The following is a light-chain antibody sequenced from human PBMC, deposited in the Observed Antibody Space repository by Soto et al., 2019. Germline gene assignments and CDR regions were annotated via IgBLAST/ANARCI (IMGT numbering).Light chain of an antibody. CDR3: QQYGSPQLT. V-gene: IGKV3-20*01. Sequence: LSCRASQSVTSSYLAWYQQRPGQAPRLLIYGASIRATGIPDRFSGSGSGTDFTLTISRLEPEDFAVYYCQQYGSPQLTFGGGTKVDIK. J-gene: IGKJ4*01. CDR1: QSVTSSY. CDR2: GAS.